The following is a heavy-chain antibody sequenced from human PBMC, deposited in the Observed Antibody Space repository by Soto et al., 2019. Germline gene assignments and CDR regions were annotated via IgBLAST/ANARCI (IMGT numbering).Heavy chain of an antibody. CDR3: ASLEGYDSLTFDY. Sequence: QVQLVQSGAEVKKPGSSVKVSCKASGGTFSSYTISWVRQAPGQGLEWMGRIIPILGIANYAQKFQGRVTIAADKSTSTAYMGLSSLRSEDTAVYYCASLEGYDSLTFDYWGQGTLVTVSS. CDR2: IIPILGIA. D-gene: IGHD5-12*01. V-gene: IGHV1-69*02. CDR1: GGTFSSYT. J-gene: IGHJ4*02.